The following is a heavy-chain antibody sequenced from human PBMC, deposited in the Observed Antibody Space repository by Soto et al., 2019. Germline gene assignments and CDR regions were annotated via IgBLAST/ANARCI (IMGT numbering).Heavy chain of an antibody. CDR2: INAGNGNT. J-gene: IGHJ6*02. V-gene: IGHV1-3*01. CDR3: ARDHESYYGMDV. CDR1: GYTFTSYA. Sequence: QVQLVQSGAAMKKPGASVKVSCKASGYTFTSYAIHWVRQAPGQRLEWMGLINAGNGNTKYSQSFQGRVTITSDTAASTAFLELSSLRSEDTAVYYCARDHESYYGMDVWGQGTTVTVSS.